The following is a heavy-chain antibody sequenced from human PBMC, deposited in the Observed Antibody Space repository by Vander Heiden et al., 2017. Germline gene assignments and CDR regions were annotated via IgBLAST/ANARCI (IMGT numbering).Heavy chain of an antibody. Sequence: QEQLHQWGAGLLKPSETLSLPCGVSGGSFSGYYWIWIRQSPGKGLEWIGEINQSGRTIYNPSLKSRATISVDTSKNQISLNVRSVTAADTALYYCARQTYFYSGMDVWGPGTPVTVSS. CDR3: ARQTYFYSGMDV. J-gene: IGHJ6*02. CDR1: GGSFSGYY. V-gene: IGHV4-34*01. CDR2: INQSGRT.